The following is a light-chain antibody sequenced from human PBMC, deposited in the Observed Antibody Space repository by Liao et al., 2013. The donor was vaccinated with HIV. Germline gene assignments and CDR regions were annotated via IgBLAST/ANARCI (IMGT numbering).Light chain of an antibody. CDR1: QLGNKN. Sequence: SYELTQPPSVSVSPGQTASITCSGDQLGNKNICWYQQKPGQSPVLVIYEDDKRPSGIPERFSGSNSGTTATLAISGAQALDEADYYCQTWDTGTGVFGGGTKLTVL. V-gene: IGLV3-1*01. CDR3: QTWDTGTGV. CDR2: EDD. J-gene: IGLJ3*02.